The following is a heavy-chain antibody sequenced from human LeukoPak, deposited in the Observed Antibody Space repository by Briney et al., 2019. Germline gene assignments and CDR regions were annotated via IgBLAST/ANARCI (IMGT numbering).Heavy chain of an antibody. D-gene: IGHD3-9*01. J-gene: IGHJ3*02. Sequence: PGGPLRLSCAASGFTFDDYAMHWVRQAPGKGLEWVSGISWNSGSIGYADSVKGRFTISRDNAKNSLYLQMNSLRAEDTALYYCAKENYDILTGSNLGAFDIWGQGTMVTVSS. CDR1: GFTFDDYA. CDR3: AKENYDILTGSNLGAFDI. V-gene: IGHV3-9*01. CDR2: ISWNSGSI.